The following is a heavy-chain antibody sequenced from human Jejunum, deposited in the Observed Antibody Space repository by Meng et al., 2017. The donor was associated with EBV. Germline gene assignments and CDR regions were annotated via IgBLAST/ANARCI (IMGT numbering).Heavy chain of an antibody. CDR1: GYTFTSTA. D-gene: IGHD3-16*02. CDR3: ARGRSSYLDS. CDR2: IHTNTGNP. V-gene: IGHV7-4-1*02. J-gene: IGHJ5*01. Sequence: QVQLVQSGSELENPGGSVKVSCKTSGYTFTSTAINWLRQAPGQGLEWMGWIHTNTGNPTYVQGFTGRFVFSLDTSVSTAYLQISSLKPDDTGVYYCARGRSSYLDSWGQGTLVTVSS.